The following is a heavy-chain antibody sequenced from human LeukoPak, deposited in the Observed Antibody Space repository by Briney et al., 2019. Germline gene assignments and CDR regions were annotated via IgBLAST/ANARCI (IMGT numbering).Heavy chain of an antibody. D-gene: IGHD3-10*02. V-gene: IGHV3-23*01. Sequence: GGSVRLSCAASGFTLSSYAMSWVRQAPGKGLEWVSAISVSGNTYHADSVRGRFTISRDSSKNTLYLQMNSLRAEDTAVYYCAELGITMIGGVWGKGTTVTISS. CDR2: ISVSGNT. CDR1: GFTLSSYA. J-gene: IGHJ6*04. CDR3: AELGITMIGGV.